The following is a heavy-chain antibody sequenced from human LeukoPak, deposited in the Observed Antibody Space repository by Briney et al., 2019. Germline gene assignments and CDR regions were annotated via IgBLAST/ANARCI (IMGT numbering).Heavy chain of an antibody. D-gene: IGHD3-3*01. Sequence: SETLSLTCTVSGGSISSHYWSRIRQPPGKGLEWIGYIYYSGSTNYNPSLKSRVTISVDTSKNQFSLKLSSVTAADTAVYYCARCHYDFWSGYYNYYYMDVWGKGTTVTVSS. CDR1: GGSISSHY. V-gene: IGHV4-59*11. CDR3: ARCHYDFWSGYYNYYYMDV. CDR2: IYYSGST. J-gene: IGHJ6*03.